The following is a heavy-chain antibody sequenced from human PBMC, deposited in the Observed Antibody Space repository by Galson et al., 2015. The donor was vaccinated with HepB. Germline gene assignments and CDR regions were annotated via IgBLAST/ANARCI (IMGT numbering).Heavy chain of an antibody. CDR3: ARLYPYGSGSYYNDAFDI. CDR1: GYTLTELS. D-gene: IGHD3-10*01. Sequence: SVKVSCKVSGYTLTELSMHWVRQAPGKGLEWMGGFDPEDGETIYAQKFQGRVTMTEDTSTDTAYMELSSVTAADTAVYYCARLYPYGSGSYYNDAFDIWGQGTMVTVSS. V-gene: IGHV1-24*01. J-gene: IGHJ3*02. CDR2: FDPEDGET.